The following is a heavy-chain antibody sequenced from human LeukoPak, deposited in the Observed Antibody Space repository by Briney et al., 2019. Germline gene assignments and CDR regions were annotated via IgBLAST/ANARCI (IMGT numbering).Heavy chain of an antibody. V-gene: IGHV3-23*01. D-gene: IGHD6-25*01. CDR3: ARRLSGTSPFDL. CDR1: GFTFSSYA. Sequence: PGGSLRLSCAASGFTFSSYAMTWVRQAPGKGPEWVSAINGGGVTTYYADSVKGRLTISRDNSKNTLYLQMNSLRVEDAAVYYCARRLSGTSPFDLWGQGTLVTVSS. J-gene: IGHJ4*02. CDR2: INGGGVTT.